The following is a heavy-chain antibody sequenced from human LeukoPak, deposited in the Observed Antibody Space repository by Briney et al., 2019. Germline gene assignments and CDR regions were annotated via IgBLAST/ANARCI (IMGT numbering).Heavy chain of an antibody. CDR3: AREVVSIPSYFES. V-gene: IGHV3-53*01. CDR1: GFTVSSSY. D-gene: IGHD2-15*01. CDR2: FYRGEIT. Sequence: GGSLRLSCAASGFTVSSSYMYWVRQAPGKGLEWVPFFYRGEITYYAESVRGRFTISRDISKNTLYLLMNSLIPEDTAVYYCAREVVSIPSYFESWGQGTRVTVSS. J-gene: IGHJ4*02.